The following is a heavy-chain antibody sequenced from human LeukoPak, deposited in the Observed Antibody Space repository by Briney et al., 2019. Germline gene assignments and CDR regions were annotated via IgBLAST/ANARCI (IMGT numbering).Heavy chain of an antibody. CDR3: ARGVKIEYSSSSRNWFFDL. Sequence: SETLSLTCTVSGGSISSYYWSWIWQPPGKGPEWIGYIYYGGSTNYNPSLKSRVTMSVDTSKKQFSLKLRSVTAADTAVYYCARGVKIEYSSSSRNWFFDLWGRGTLVTVSS. CDR1: GGSISSYY. V-gene: IGHV4-59*08. J-gene: IGHJ2*01. CDR2: IYYGGST. D-gene: IGHD6-6*01.